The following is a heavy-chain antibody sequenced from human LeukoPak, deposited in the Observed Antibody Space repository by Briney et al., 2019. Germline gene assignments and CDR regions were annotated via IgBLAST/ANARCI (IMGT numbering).Heavy chain of an antibody. CDR3: ARETYYYGSGSYNDY. Sequence: GASLRLSCAASGFTFSSYAMSWVRQAPGKGLEWVSYISSSGSTIYYADSVKGRFTISRDNAKNSLYLQMNSLRAEDTAVYYCARETYYYGSGSYNDYWGQGTLVTVSS. V-gene: IGHV3-48*03. CDR1: GFTFSSYA. J-gene: IGHJ4*02. D-gene: IGHD3-10*01. CDR2: ISSSGSTI.